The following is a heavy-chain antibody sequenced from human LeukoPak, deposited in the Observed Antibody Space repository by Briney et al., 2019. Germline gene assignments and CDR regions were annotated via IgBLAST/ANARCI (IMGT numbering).Heavy chain of an antibody. D-gene: IGHD3-22*01. V-gene: IGHV4-59*01. Sequence: SETLSLTCTVAGGSISSYYWSWIRQPPGKGLEWIGYIYYSGSTNYNPSLKSRVTISVDTSKNQFSLKLSSVTAADTAVYYCARTSSGYTLDYWGQGTLVTVSS. J-gene: IGHJ4*02. CDR1: GGSISSYY. CDR2: IYYSGST. CDR3: ARTSSGYTLDY.